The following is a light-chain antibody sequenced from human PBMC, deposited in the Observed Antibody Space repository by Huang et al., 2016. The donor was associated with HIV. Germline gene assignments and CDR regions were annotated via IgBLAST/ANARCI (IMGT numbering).Light chain of an antibody. CDR1: QSVSYY. CDR3: QQSYSTPRT. V-gene: IGKV1-39*01. CDR2: AAS. J-gene: IGKJ1*01. Sequence: DIQVTQSPSPLSASVGDRVTIPCRASQSVSYYLNWYQQKPGKAPKLLIYAASSLQSGVPARFSGSGSGTDFTLTISNLQPEDFATYFCQQSYSTPRTFGQGTKVEIK.